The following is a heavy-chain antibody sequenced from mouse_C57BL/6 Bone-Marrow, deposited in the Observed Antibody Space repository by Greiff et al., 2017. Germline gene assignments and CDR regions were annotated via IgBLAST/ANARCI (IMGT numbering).Heavy chain of an antibody. D-gene: IGHD2-3*01. CDR3: ARWRWYYFDY. V-gene: IGHV1-4*01. CDR1: GYTFTGYT. CDR2: INPSSGYT. J-gene: IGHJ2*01. Sequence: VQLQESGAELARPGASVKMSCKASGYTFTGYTMHWVKQRPGQGLEWIGYINPSSGYTKYNQKFKDKATLTADTSSSTAYMQLSSLPSEDSAVYYCARWRWYYFDYWGQGTTLTVSS.